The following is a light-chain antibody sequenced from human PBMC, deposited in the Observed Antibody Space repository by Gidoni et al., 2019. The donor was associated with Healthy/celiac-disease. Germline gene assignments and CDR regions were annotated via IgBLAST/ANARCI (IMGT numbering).Light chain of an antibody. J-gene: IGLJ2*01. V-gene: IGLV1-51*01. CDR1: SSNIGNNY. CDR2: DTN. CDR3: GTWDSSLSAGV. Sequence: QSVLTQPPSVSAAPGQKVTISCSGSSSNIGNNYVSWYQQLPGTAPKLLIYDTNKRPSGIPDRFSGSKSGTSATLGITGLQTGDEADYYCGTWDSSLSAGVFGGGPKLTVL.